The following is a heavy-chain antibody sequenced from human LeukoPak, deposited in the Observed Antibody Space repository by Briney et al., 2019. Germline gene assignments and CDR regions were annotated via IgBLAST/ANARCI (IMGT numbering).Heavy chain of an antibody. J-gene: IGHJ3*02. CDR2: ISSSGSTI. CDR1: GFTFSSYE. Sequence: GGSLRLSCAASGFTFSSYEMNWVRQAPGKGLEWVSYISSSGSTIYYAASVKGRFTISRDNAKNSLYLQMNSLRAEDTAVYYCARVHEAFDAFDIWGQGTMVTVSS. V-gene: IGHV3-48*03. CDR3: ARVHEAFDAFDI.